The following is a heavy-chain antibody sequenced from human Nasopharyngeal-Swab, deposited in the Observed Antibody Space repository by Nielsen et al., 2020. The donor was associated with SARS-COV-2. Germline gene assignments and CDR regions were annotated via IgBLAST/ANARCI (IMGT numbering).Heavy chain of an antibody. V-gene: IGHV1-69*05. CDR1: GGTFSSYA. CDR3: SIYGSAIHYYYYGMDV. Sequence: SVQVSCKASGGTFSSYAISWVRQAPGQGLEWMGGIIPIFGTANYAQKFQGRVTITTDESTSTAYLELSSLRSEDTAVYYCSIYGSAIHYYYYGMDVWGQGTTVTVSS. J-gene: IGHJ6*02. CDR2: IIPIFGTA. D-gene: IGHD2-2*02.